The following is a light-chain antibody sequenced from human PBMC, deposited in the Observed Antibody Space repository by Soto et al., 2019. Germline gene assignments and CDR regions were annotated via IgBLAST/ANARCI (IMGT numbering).Light chain of an antibody. CDR2: GES. J-gene: IGKJ5*01. Sequence: IGLTQSPGILSLSPGERATLSCRASQSVSSSYLAWYQQKPGQAPRLLIYGESSRATGIPDRFSGSGSGTDFTLTISRLEPEDFAVYYCQQYGSSITFGQGTRLAIK. V-gene: IGKV3-20*01. CDR3: QQYGSSIT. CDR1: QSVSSSY.